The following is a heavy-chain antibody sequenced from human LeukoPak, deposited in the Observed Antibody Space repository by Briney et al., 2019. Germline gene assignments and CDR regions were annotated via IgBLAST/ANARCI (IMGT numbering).Heavy chain of an antibody. CDR3: ARLYSSTVFGY. CDR2: IVPIFGTA. J-gene: IGHJ4*02. D-gene: IGHD6-13*01. Sequence: ASVKVSCKASGGTFSSYAISWVRQAPGQGLEWMGRIVPIFGTANYAQKFQGRVTITADKSTSTAYMELSSLRSEDTAVYYCARLYSSTVFGYWGQGTLVTVSS. CDR1: GGTFSSYA. V-gene: IGHV1-69*06.